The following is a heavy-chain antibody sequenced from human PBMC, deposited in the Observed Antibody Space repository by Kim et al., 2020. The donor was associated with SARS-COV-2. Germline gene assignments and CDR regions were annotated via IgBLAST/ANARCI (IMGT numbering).Heavy chain of an antibody. V-gene: IGHV3-7*01. Sequence: GGSAKYYVDSVKGRFTISRDNAKNSLSLQMNNLRAEDTSLYYCATGAEHWGQGILVTVSS. J-gene: IGHJ1*01. CDR3: ATGAEH. CDR2: GGSAK.